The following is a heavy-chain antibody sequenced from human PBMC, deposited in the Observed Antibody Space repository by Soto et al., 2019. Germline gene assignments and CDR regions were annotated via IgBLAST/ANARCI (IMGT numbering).Heavy chain of an antibody. CDR2: IYSGGRT. V-gene: IGHV3-66*01. J-gene: IGHJ4*02. Sequence: EVQLVESGGGLVQPGGSLRLSCAASGFTVSSNYMSWVRQAPGKGLEWVSLIYSGGRTYYADSVKGRFTISRANSKNTLYLQMNSLRAEDTAVYFCARDPTRAYFDYWGQGTLVTVSS. CDR1: GFTVSSNY. CDR3: ARDPTRAYFDY.